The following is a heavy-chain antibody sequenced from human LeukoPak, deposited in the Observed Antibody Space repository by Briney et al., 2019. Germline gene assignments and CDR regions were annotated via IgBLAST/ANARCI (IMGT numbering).Heavy chain of an antibody. D-gene: IGHD3-22*01. V-gene: IGHV4-39*01. CDR3: ARHCYSCDGSAYYNFDF. CDR2: FYYSGGT. Sequence: SETLSLTCTVSGGSINSNNYYWGWIRQPPGKGLEWIGSFYYSGGTDYNPFLKSRVTISVDTSKNQFSLKLSSVTAADTAVYYCARHCYSCDGSAYYNFDFWGQGTLVTVSS. CDR1: GGSINSNNYY. J-gene: IGHJ4*02.